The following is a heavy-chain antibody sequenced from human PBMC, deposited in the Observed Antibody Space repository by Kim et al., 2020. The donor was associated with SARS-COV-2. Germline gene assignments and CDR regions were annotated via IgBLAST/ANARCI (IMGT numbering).Heavy chain of an antibody. CDR3: AREGGKTNWNYYYYGMDV. Sequence: ASVKVSCKASGYTFTSYAMHWVRQAPGQRLEWMGWINAGNGNTKYSQKFQGRVTITRDTSASTAYMELSSLRSEDTAVYYCAREGGKTNWNYYYYGMDVWGQGTTVTVSS. CDR1: GYTFTSYA. J-gene: IGHJ6*02. D-gene: IGHD1-20*01. CDR2: INAGNGNT. V-gene: IGHV1-3*01.